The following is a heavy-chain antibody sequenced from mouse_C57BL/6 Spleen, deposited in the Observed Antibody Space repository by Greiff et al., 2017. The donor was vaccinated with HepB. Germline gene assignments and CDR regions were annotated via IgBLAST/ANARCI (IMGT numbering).Heavy chain of an antibody. CDR2: ILPGSGST. Sequence: QVQLKESGAELMKPGASVKLSCKATGYTFTGYWIEWVKQRPGHGLEWIGEILPGSGSTNYNEKFKGKATFTADTSSNTAYMQLSSLSTEDSAIYYWARGNYYYGSSYLYYFDYWGQGTTLTVSS. J-gene: IGHJ2*01. CDR1: GYTFTGYW. D-gene: IGHD1-1*01. CDR3: ARGNYYYGSSYLYYFDY. V-gene: IGHV1-9*01.